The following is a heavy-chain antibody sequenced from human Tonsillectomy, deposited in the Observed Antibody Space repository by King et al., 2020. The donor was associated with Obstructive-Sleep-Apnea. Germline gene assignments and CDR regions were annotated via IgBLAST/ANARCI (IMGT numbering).Heavy chain of an antibody. CDR3: ARGDYDGSIKEYLLH. D-gene: IGHD3-16*01. V-gene: IGHV3-21*01. J-gene: IGHJ1*01. CDR2: ISSSGSYI. CDR1: GFTFRNYT. Sequence: VQLVESGGGPVKPGGSLRLSCAASGFTFRNYTIQWVRQAPGKGPEWVSSISSSGSYIFYADSVKGRFTISRDNARSSAYLQLNSLRVEDTAVYYCARGDYDGSIKEYLLHWGPGTLVTVSS.